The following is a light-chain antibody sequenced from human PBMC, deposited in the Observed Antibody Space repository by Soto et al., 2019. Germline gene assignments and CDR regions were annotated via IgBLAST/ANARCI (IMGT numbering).Light chain of an antibody. V-gene: IGKV1-17*01. CDR2: VAS. J-gene: IGKJ4*01. CDR3: QQYNNWPLT. Sequence: DIQRTQSPSSLSASVGDRVTITCRASQGIRNDLSWYQQKPGEAPKRLVYVASSLDGGVPARFSGSGSGTEFTLTISSLQPEDFAVYYCQQYNNWPLTFGGGTKVDIK. CDR1: QGIRND.